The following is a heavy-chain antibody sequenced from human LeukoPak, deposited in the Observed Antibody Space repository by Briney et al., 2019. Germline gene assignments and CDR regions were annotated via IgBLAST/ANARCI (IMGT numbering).Heavy chain of an antibody. CDR1: GFTFSSYA. J-gene: IGHJ4*02. D-gene: IGHD3-16*01. Sequence: GGSLRLSCAASGFTFSSYAMSWVRQAPGKGLEWVSTVSGSGDSTWYAGSVKGRFTISRDNSKSTLYLQMNSLRAEDTAVYYCAKSPYIASHIDFDYWGQGTLVTVSS. V-gene: IGHV3-23*01. CDR2: VSGSGDST. CDR3: AKSPYIASHIDFDY.